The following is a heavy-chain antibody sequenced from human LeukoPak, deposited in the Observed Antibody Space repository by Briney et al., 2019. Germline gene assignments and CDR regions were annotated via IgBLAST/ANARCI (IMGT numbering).Heavy chain of an antibody. J-gene: IGHJ6*03. CDR2: IYRDGDA. Sequence: SETLSLTCSVSSYSIARGHYWGWIRQPPGRGLEWIGSIYRDGDATYNPSLKSRVTMSVDTSKNQFSLKVSSVTAADTAVYYCARVFDSGSQAYFCYMDVWGKGTTVTIFS. CDR3: ARVFDSGSQAYFCYMDV. CDR1: SYSIARGHY. D-gene: IGHD3-10*01. V-gene: IGHV4-38-2*02.